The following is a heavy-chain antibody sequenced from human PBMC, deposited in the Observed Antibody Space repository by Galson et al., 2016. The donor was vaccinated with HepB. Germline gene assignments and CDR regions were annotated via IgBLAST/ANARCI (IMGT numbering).Heavy chain of an antibody. Sequence: SLRLSCAASGFTFSSYGMHWVRQAPGKGLEWVAAIPYDGSHKYYADSVKGRFTISRDNSKNTVYLQANSLRAEDTAVYYCGKRIPVAGSWGGGLDYWGQGTLVTVSS. CDR1: GFTFSSYG. J-gene: IGHJ4*02. CDR3: GKRIPVAGSWGGGLDY. CDR2: IPYDGSHK. D-gene: IGHD6-19*01. V-gene: IGHV3-30*18.